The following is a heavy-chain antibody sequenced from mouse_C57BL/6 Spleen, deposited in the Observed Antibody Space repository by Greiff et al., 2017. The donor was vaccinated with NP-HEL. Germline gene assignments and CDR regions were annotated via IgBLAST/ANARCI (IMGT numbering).Heavy chain of an antibody. CDR3: ANPYDSNSWCAY. D-gene: IGHD2-5*01. Sequence: EVQLQQSGPELVKPGASVKMSCKASGYTFTDYNMHWVKQSHGKSLEWIGYINPNNGGTSYNQKFKGKATLTVNKSSSTAYMEPRSLTSEDSAVYYGANPYDSNSWCAYWGQGTLVTVSA. V-gene: IGHV1-22*01. CDR2: INPNNGGT. CDR1: GYTFTDYN. J-gene: IGHJ3*01.